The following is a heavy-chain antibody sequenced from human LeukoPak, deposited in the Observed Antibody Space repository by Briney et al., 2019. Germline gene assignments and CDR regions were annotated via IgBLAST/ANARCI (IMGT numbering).Heavy chain of an antibody. J-gene: IGHJ4*02. CDR2: ISDSGGST. CDR3: AKAIPTMVRAASYYFDF. Sequence: GGSLRLSCAASGFTFSTSVMSWVRQAPGQGLEWVSTISDSGGSTYYADSVKGRFTISRDNSKNTLYLQMNSLRAEDTAIYYSAKAIPTMVRAASYYFDFWGQGTLVTVSS. CDR1: GFTFSTSV. V-gene: IGHV3-23*01. D-gene: IGHD3-10*01.